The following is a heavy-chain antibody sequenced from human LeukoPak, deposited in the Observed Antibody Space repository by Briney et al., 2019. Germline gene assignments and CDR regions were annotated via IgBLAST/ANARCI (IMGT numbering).Heavy chain of an antibody. CDR1: GFTFSSYW. CDR2: IKQDGSEK. V-gene: IGHV3-7*01. D-gene: IGHD1-26*01. CDR3: AREFSGSNYGFPFDY. J-gene: IGHJ4*02. Sequence: GGSLRLSCAASGFTFSSYWMSWVRQAPGKGLEWVANIKQDGSEKYYVDSVKGRFTISRDNAKNLVFLEMNSLRAEDTAVYYCAREFSGSNYGFPFDYWGQGTLVTVSS.